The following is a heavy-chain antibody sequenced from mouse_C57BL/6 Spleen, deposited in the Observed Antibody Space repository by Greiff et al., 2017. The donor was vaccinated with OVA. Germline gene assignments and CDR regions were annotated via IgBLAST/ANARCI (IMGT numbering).Heavy chain of an antibody. CDR3: ARDAH. J-gene: IGHJ3*01. V-gene: IGHV1-69*01. Sequence: QVQLKQPGAELVMPGASVKLSCKASGYTFTSYWMHWVKQRPGQGLEWIGEIDPSDSYTNYNQKFKGKSTLTVDKSSSTAYMQLSSLTSEDSAVYYCARDAHWGQGTLVTVSA. CDR1: GYTFTSYW. CDR2: IDPSDSYT.